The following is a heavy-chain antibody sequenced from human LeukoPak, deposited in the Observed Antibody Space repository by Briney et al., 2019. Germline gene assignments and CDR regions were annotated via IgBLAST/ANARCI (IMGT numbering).Heavy chain of an antibody. CDR3: ARDPYNGAYSEGYYYYYMDV. CDR2: ISYNGNN. Sequence: GGSLRLSCVISGYTFTHYGFHWVRQAPGKALEWVAYISYNGNNKYEDSVKGRFTISRDNAQNSLYLQMNSLRVEDTAIYYCARDPYNGAYSEGYYYYYMDVWGKGTTVTVSS. D-gene: IGHD1-1*01. CDR1: GYTFTHYG. J-gene: IGHJ6*03. V-gene: IGHV3-30*03.